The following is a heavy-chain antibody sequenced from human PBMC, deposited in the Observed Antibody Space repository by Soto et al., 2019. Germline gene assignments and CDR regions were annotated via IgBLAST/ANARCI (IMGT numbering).Heavy chain of an antibody. Sequence: EMQLVESGGGLVQPGESLRLSCAASGFTFSSYAMHWVRQAPGKGLEHISGIRSKGDGTRYADSVKGRFIISRDNSKNTLYLQMGGLRTDDTAFYYCARGSLESGRYYHYGLDVWGQGTTVTVS. CDR3: ARGSLESGRYYHYGLDV. D-gene: IGHD3-9*01. J-gene: IGHJ6*02. CDR1: GFTFSSYA. CDR2: IRSKGDGT. V-gene: IGHV3-64*07.